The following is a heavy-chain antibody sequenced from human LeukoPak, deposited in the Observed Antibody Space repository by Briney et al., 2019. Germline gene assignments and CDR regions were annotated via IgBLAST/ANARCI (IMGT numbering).Heavy chain of an antibody. CDR3: AREADYYDSSVFY. D-gene: IGHD3-22*01. V-gene: IGHV4-4*07. CDR2: IYTSGST. Sequence: KPSETLSLTCTVSGGSISSYYWSWIRQPAGKGLEWIGRIYTSGSTSYNPSLKGRVTMSVDTSKNQFSLKLSSVTAADTAVYYCAREADYYDSSVFYWGQGTLVTVSS. CDR1: GGSISSYY. J-gene: IGHJ4*02.